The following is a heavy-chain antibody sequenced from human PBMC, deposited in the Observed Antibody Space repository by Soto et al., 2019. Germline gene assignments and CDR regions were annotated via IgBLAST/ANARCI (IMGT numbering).Heavy chain of an antibody. CDR1: GFTLRTSG. CDR2: ISHDGSNQ. D-gene: IGHD6-25*01. V-gene: IGHV3-30*18. CDR3: AKDSSAAFDY. J-gene: IGHJ4*02. Sequence: QVQLVESGGGVVQPGGSLRLSCVASGFTLRTSGMHWVRQAPSKGLEWVAVISHDGSNQFCAESVKGRFTISRDNSKNMLYLQMNSLRADDSAVYFCAKDSSAAFDYWGQGTVVTVSS.